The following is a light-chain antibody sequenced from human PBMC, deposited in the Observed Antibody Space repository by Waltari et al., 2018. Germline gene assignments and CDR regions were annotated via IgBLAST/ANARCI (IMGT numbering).Light chain of an antibody. J-gene: IGLJ2*01. CDR3: CSFASRIGV. V-gene: IGLV2-23*02. CDR2: EVT. Sequence: QSALTQPASVSGSPGQSITISCTGTSSDVGSYNFVSWYQQHPGKAPKPTISEVTKRPSGVSNRFSGSKSGNTASLTISGLQADDEADYYCCSFASRIGVFGGGTKVTVL. CDR1: SSDVGSYNF.